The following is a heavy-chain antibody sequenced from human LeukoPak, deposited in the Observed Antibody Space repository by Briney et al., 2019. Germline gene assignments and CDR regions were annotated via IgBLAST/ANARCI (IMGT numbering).Heavy chain of an antibody. CDR1: GGSLNRFY. J-gene: IGHJ6*03. CDR2: IHSGGTT. Sequence: SETLSLTCTVSGGSLNRFYWGWIRQPAGRGLEWIGRIHSGGTTNYNPSLESRLTFSLDTSQNHFSLKLNSVTAADTAVYYCARDSPDGYTSGHYFYYLDVWSKGTTVTASS. V-gene: IGHV4-4*07. D-gene: IGHD5-18*01. CDR3: ARDSPDGYTSGHYFYYLDV.